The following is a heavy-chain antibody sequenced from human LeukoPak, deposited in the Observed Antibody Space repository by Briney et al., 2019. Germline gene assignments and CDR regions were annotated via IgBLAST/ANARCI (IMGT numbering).Heavy chain of an antibody. V-gene: IGHV3-69-1*02. CDR3: ARYASFKYSGTYYYDY. CDR2: IDSYNSI. J-gene: IGHJ4*02. D-gene: IGHD1-26*01. CDR1: GFTFDIYT. Sequence: GRSLRLSCAASGFTFDIYTMIWVRQAPGKGLEWVSSIDSYNSIYYADSLKGRFTISRDNAKNSLYLQMNSLRAEDTAIYYCARYASFKYSGTYYYDYWGQGTLVSVSS.